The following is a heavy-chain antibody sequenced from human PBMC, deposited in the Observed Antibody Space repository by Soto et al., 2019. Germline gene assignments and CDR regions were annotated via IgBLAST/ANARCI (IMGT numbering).Heavy chain of an antibody. V-gene: IGHV3-7*01. J-gene: IGHJ4*02. Sequence: GGSLRLSCAASGFTFSSYWMSWVRQAPGKGLEWVANIKQDGSEKYYVDSVKGRFTISRDNAKNSLYLQMNSLRAEDTAVYYCANSLPIPYYDYVWGGYYFDYWGQGTLVTVSS. CDR2: IKQDGSEK. CDR3: ANSLPIPYYDYVWGGYYFDY. D-gene: IGHD3-16*01. CDR1: GFTFSSYW.